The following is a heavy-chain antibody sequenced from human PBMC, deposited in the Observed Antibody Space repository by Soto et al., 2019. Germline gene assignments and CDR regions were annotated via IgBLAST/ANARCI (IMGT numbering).Heavy chain of an antibody. CDR3: ANPSRGSYRFEARLPPPPQPFDY. J-gene: IGHJ4*02. CDR2: ISGSWGST. CDR1: VFTFSSYA. V-gene: IGHV3-23*01. Sequence: EVQLLESGGGLVQPGGSLRLSFAASVFTFSSYAMSWVRQAPGKGLEWFSAISGSWGSTYYADSVKDRFTISRDNSKNTLYLQMNSLRAEDTAVYYCANPSRGSYRFEARLPPPPQPFDYWGQGTLVTVSS. D-gene: IGHD3-16*02.